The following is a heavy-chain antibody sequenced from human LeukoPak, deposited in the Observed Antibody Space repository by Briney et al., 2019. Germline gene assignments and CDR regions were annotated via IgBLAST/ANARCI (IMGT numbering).Heavy chain of an antibody. CDR3: ARGTPGVPLDY. CDR1: GFTVSSNY. V-gene: IGHV3-53*04. Sequence: GGSLRLSCAASGFTVSSNYMSWVRQAPGKGLEWGSVIYSGGSTYYADSVKGRFTISRHNSKNTLYLQMNSLRAEDTAVYYCARGTPGVPLDYWGQGTLVTVSS. CDR2: IYSGGST. J-gene: IGHJ4*02. D-gene: IGHD3-10*01.